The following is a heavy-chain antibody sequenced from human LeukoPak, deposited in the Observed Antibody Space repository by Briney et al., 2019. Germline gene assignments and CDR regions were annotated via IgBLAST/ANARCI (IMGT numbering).Heavy chain of an antibody. J-gene: IGHJ4*02. CDR1: GFTFSSYS. CDR3: ARGSGYNYYYFDY. CDR2: ISSSSSYI. D-gene: IGHD5-24*01. V-gene: IGHV3-21*01. Sequence: KTGGSLRLSCAASGFTFSSYSMNWVRQAPGKGLEWVSFISSSSSYIYYADSVKGRFTISRDNAKNSLYPQMNSLRAEDTAVYYCARGSGYNYYYFDYWGQGTLVTVSS.